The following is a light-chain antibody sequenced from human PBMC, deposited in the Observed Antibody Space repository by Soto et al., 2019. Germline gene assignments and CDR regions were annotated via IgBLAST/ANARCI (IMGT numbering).Light chain of an antibody. Sequence: QSVLTQPASVSGPPGQSITISCTGTSSDVGAYNYVSWYQHHPGKAPRLVIYDVTNRPSGISDRFSGSKSGNTASLTISGLLAEEEDDYYCTSYTTTSTYVFGTGTKVNVL. CDR1: SSDVGAYNY. CDR3: TSYTTTSTYV. V-gene: IGLV2-14*01. J-gene: IGLJ1*01. CDR2: DVT.